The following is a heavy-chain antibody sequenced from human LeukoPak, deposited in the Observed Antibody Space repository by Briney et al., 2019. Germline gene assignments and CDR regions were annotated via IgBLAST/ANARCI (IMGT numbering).Heavy chain of an antibody. V-gene: IGHV4-59*01. CDR2: IFYSGRT. CDR3: ARGQKYTSSYTVTELGSRYFDY. CDR1: GGSFSGYY. D-gene: IGHD5-18*01. J-gene: IGHJ4*02. Sequence: SETLSLTCAVYGGSFSGYYWSWIRQPPGKGLEWIGYIFYSGRTSYNPSLKSRVTLSVDTSKNWFSLRLTSVTAADTAVYYCARGQKYTSSYTVTELGSRYFDYWGQGTLVTVSS.